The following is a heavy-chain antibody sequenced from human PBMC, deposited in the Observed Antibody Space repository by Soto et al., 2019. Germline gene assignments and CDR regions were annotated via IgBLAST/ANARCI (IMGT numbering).Heavy chain of an antibody. CDR2: ISNDGSNK. CDR1: GFSFSTYG. D-gene: IGHD6-6*01. V-gene: IGHV3-30*18. J-gene: IGHJ6*02. Sequence: LRLSCAASGFSFSTYGMHWVRQAPGKGLEWMAVISNDGSNKYYADSVKGRFTISRDNSKDTLFLQMNSLRGEDTAIYYCAKVIRADSTSSNFYYYSGMDVWGQGTTVTVSS. CDR3: AKVIRADSTSSNFYYYSGMDV.